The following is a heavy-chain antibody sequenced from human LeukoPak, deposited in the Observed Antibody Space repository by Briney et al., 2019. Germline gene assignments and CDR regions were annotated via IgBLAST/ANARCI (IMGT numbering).Heavy chain of an antibody. D-gene: IGHD6-13*01. CDR2: ISSSSTI. V-gene: IGHV3-48*01. Sequence: PGGSLRLSCAASGFTFSSYSMNWVRQAPGKGLEWVSYISSSSTIYYADSVKGRFTISRDNAKNSLYLQMNSLRAEDTAVYYCARDQLDGRGASSSWPYWGQGTLVTVSS. J-gene: IGHJ4*02. CDR1: GFTFSSYS. CDR3: ARDQLDGRGASSSWPY.